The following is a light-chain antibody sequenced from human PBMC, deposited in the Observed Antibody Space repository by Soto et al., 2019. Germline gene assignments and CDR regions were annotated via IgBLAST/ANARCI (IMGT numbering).Light chain of an antibody. CDR2: GNS. Sequence: QSVLTQPPSVSGAPGQRVTISCTGSSSNIGAGYDVHWYQHLPGTAPNLLIYGNSNRPSGVPDRFYGSKSGTSASLAITGLQAEDEADYYCQSYDSSLSAWVFGGGTKLTVL. CDR3: QSYDSSLSAWV. CDR1: SSNIGAGYD. J-gene: IGLJ3*02. V-gene: IGLV1-40*01.